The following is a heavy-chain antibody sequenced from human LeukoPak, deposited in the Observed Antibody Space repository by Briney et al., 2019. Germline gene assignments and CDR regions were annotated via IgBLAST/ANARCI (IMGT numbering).Heavy chain of an antibody. J-gene: IGHJ4*02. CDR1: GYTFTGYY. D-gene: IGHD5-24*01. CDR2: INPNSGGT. Sequence: GASVKVSCKASGYTFTGYYMHWVRQAPGQGLEWMGWINPNSGGTNYAQKFRGRVTMTRDTSISTAYMELSRLRSDDTAVYYCARDLQRWLQLFGYWGQGTLVTVSS. V-gene: IGHV1-2*02. CDR3: ARDLQRWLQLFGY.